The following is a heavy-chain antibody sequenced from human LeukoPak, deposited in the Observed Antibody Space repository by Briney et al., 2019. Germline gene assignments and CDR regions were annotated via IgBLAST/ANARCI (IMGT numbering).Heavy chain of an antibody. V-gene: IGHV3-23*01. J-gene: IGHJ4*02. CDR3: AKDLRSSSSRGGFDY. D-gene: IGHD6-6*01. CDR2: ITGSDDTT. CDR1: GFTFSSNA. Sequence: AGGSLRLSCAASGFTFSSNAMTWVRQAPGKGLEWVSTITGSDDTTYYADSVKGRFSISRDNSKNTLYVQINSLRAEDTAVYYCAKDLRSSSSRGGFDYWGQGTLVTVSS.